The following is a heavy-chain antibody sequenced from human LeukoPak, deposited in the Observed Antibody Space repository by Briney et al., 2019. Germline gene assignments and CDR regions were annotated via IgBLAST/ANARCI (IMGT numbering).Heavy chain of an antibody. CDR1: GFTFSSYA. CDR2: IWYDGSNK. Sequence: GGSLRLSCAASGFTFSSYAMHWVRQAPGKGLEWVAVIWYDGSNKYYADSVKGRFTISRDNSKNTLYLQMNSLRAEDTAVYYCARDRDLVVPAATFDYWGQGTLVTVSS. V-gene: IGHV3-33*08. J-gene: IGHJ4*02. D-gene: IGHD2-2*01. CDR3: ARDRDLVVPAATFDY.